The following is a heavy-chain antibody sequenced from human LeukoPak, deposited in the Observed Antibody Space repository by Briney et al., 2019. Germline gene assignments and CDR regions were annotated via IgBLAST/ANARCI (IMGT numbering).Heavy chain of an antibody. CDR2: ISSSSSYI. CDR3: ARDLLSSSGYYYEGDAFDI. J-gene: IGHJ3*02. CDR1: GFTFSSYS. Sequence: RPGGSLRLSCAASGFTFSSYSMNWVRQAPGKGLEWVSSISSSSSYIYYADSVKGRFTISRDNAKNSLYLQMNSLRAEDTAVYYCARDLLSSSGYYYEGDAFDIWGQGTMVTVSS. V-gene: IGHV3-21*01. D-gene: IGHD3-22*01.